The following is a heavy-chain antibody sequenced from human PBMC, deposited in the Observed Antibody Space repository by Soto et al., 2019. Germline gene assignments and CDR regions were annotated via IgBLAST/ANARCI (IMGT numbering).Heavy chain of an antibody. CDR1: GFTFSDYG. V-gene: IGHV3-30*03. Sequence: PGGSLSLSCAAPGFTFSDYGMHWVRQTPDRGLEWLAVISYDGSTEYYRDSVKGRFTISRDNFENTLFLQMSGLRVEDTALYYCATSEDDSSAYVGYFDSWGQGTLVTVYS. D-gene: IGHD3-22*01. J-gene: IGHJ4*02. CDR2: ISYDGSTE. CDR3: ATSEDDSSAYVGYFDS.